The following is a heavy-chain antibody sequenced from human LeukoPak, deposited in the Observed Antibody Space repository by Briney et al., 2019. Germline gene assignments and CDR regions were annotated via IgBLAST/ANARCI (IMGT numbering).Heavy chain of an antibody. D-gene: IGHD5-18*01. CDR2: ISSSGSTI. Sequence: GGSLRLSCAASGFTFSSYEMNWVRQAPGKGLEWVSYISSSGSTIYYADSVKGRFTISRDNAKNSLYLQMNSLRAEDTAVYYCARAVTWIQLWDFDYWGQGTLVTVSS. V-gene: IGHV3-48*03. CDR3: ARAVTWIQLWDFDY. CDR1: GFTFSSYE. J-gene: IGHJ4*02.